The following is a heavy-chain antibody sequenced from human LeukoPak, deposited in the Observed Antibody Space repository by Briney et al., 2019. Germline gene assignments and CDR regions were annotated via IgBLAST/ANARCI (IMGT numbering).Heavy chain of an antibody. CDR1: GFTFDDYA. V-gene: IGHV3-9*01. D-gene: IGHD6-13*01. J-gene: IGHJ3*02. CDR2: ISWNSGSI. Sequence: PGRSLRLSCAASGFTFDDYAMHWVRQAPGKGLEWVSGISWNSGSIGYADSVKGRFTISRDNAKNSLYLQMHSLRAEDTAVYYCAREGIADQDAFDIWGQGTMVTVSS. CDR3: AREGIADQDAFDI.